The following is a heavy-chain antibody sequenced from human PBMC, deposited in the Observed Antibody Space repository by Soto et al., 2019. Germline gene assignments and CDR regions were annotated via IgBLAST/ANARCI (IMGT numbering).Heavy chain of an antibody. CDR1: GYTFTSYG. Sequence: ASVKVSCKASGYTFTSYGISWVRQAPGQGLEWMGWISAYNGNTNYAQKIQGRVTMTTDTSTSTAYMEMRSLRSDDTAVYYCARVWWVCVTMVRGVIISPDAFDLWGQATMVTVSS. CDR2: ISAYNGNT. D-gene: IGHD3-10*01. J-gene: IGHJ3*01. V-gene: IGHV1-18*01. CDR3: ARVWWVCVTMVRGVIISPDAFDL.